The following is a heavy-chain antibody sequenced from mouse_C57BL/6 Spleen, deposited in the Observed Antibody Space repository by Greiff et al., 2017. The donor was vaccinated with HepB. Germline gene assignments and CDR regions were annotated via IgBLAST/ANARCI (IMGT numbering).Heavy chain of an antibody. CDR3: ARKEYDYDGGAWAY. CDR2: IYPGSGNT. D-gene: IGHD2-4*01. V-gene: IGHV1-66*01. Sequence: VKLMESGPELVKPGASVKISCKASGYSFTSYYIHWVKQRPGQGLEWIGWIYPGSGNTKYNEKFKGKATLTADTSSSTAYMQLSSLTSEDSAVYYCARKEYDYDGGAWAYWGQGTLVTVSA. CDR1: GYSFTSYY. J-gene: IGHJ3*01.